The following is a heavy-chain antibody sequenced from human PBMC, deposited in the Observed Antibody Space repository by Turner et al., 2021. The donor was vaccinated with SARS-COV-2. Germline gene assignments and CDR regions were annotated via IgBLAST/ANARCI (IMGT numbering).Heavy chain of an antibody. CDR1: GVTFSNYD. Sequence: EVQLVESGGVLVQPGGSLILSCASSGVTFSNYDMHGVRQATGKGLEWVSAVGTAGDTYYTGSVKGRFTISRENGKNSLYLQMNSLRAGDTAVYYCARAKFRGLISWFDPWGQGTLVTVSS. J-gene: IGHJ5*02. CDR3: ARAKFRGLISWFDP. V-gene: IGHV3-13*04. CDR2: VGTAGDT. D-gene: IGHD3-10*01.